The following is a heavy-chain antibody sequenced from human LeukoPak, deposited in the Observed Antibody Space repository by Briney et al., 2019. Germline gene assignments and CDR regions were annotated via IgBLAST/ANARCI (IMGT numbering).Heavy chain of an antibody. D-gene: IGHD3-22*01. Sequence: ASVKVSCKASGYTFTGYNMHWVRQAPGQGLEWMGWINPNSGDTNCAQKFQGRVTMTRDTSISTAYMELSRLRSDDTAVYYCARDERYDSSGYPFDYWGQGTLVTVSS. CDR3: ARDERYDSSGYPFDY. CDR1: GYTFTGYN. CDR2: INPNSGDT. J-gene: IGHJ4*02. V-gene: IGHV1-2*02.